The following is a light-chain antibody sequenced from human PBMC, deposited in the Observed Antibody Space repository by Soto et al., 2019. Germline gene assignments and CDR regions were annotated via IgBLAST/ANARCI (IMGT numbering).Light chain of an antibody. CDR2: GAS. Sequence: EIALTQSPGTLSLSPGERATLSCRASQSVSSSSLAWYQQKPGQAPRLLIYGASSRATGIPDRFSGSGSGTDFTLTISRLEPEDFAVYYCQQYSSSPPKYTFGQGTKLEIK. V-gene: IGKV3-20*01. J-gene: IGKJ2*01. CDR1: QSVSSSS. CDR3: QQYSSSPPKYT.